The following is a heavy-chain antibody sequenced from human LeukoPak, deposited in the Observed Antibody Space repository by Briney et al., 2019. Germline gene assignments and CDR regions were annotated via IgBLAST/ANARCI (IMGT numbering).Heavy chain of an antibody. CDR3: AREGKDTAMSKGADDAFDI. D-gene: IGHD5-18*01. CDR2: ISCRCSTI. CDR1: GFTFSDYY. Sequence: GGSLRLFCAASGFTFSDYYMSWMSHAPAKGLVWGSYISCRCSTIYYTDFVKGRFTISGHNAKHSLYLQMNSLRAEDTAVYYCAREGKDTAMSKGADDAFDIWGQGTMVTVSS. J-gene: IGHJ3*02. V-gene: IGHV3-11*01.